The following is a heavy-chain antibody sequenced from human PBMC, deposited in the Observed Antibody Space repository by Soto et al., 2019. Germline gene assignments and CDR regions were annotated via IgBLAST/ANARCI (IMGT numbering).Heavy chain of an antibody. CDR3: ASRYSSSWYYYYYGMDV. Sequence: KPXATLSLTCTVSGGSISSSSYYWGWIRQPPGKGLEWIGSIYYSGSTYYNPSLKSRVTISVDTSKNQFSLKLSSVTAADTAVYYCASRYSSSWYYYYYGMDVWGQGTTVTVSS. D-gene: IGHD6-13*01. CDR1: GGSISSSSYY. CDR2: IYYSGST. V-gene: IGHV4-39*01. J-gene: IGHJ6*02.